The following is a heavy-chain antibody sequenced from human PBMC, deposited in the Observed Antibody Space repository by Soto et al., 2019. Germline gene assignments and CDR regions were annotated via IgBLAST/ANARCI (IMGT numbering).Heavy chain of an antibody. Sequence: VQLVESGGGLVQPGGSLRLSCAASGFTFSSYWMHWVGKAPGKGLVWVSSISTDASSKSYADPVKGRFTISRDNAKNTLYLQMNSVRAEDTAVYYCARLPNKSPQNWGQGTLVIVSP. CDR3: ARLPNKSPQN. CDR2: ISTDASSK. CDR1: GFTFSSYW. J-gene: IGHJ1*01. V-gene: IGHV3-74*01.